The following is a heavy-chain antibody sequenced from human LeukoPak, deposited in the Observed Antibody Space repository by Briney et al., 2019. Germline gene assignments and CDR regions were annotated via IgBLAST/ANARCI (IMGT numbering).Heavy chain of an antibody. V-gene: IGHV1-3*02. D-gene: IGHD6-19*01. Sequence: ASVNVSCTASGYTFTSYAMHWVRQAPGQRLEWMGWSNAGNGNTKYSQEFQGRVTITRDTSASTAYMELSSLRSEDMAVYYCAREDSSGLYGMDVWGQGTTVTVSS. J-gene: IGHJ6*02. CDR1: GYTFTSYA. CDR2: SNAGNGNT. CDR3: AREDSSGLYGMDV.